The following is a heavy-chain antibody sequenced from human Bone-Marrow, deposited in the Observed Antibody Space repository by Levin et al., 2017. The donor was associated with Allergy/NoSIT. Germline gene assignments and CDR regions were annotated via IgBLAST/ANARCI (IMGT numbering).Heavy chain of an antibody. V-gene: IGHV3-66*01. CDR1: GITVSENY. CDR2: ITIRCAT. CDR3: ATSGRNWGPDAFDI. D-gene: IGHD3-10*01. J-gene: IGHJ3*02. Sequence: GGSLRLSCAASGITVSENYMGWVRQAPGQGLERDSVITIRCATYYVDSVKGRFTISRDSSKNTLDLQMSSLRDDETAVDFGATSGRNWGPDAFDIWGQGTVVTVSS.